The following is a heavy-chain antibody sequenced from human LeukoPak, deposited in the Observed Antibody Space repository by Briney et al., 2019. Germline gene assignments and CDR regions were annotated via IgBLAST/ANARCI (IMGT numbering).Heavy chain of an antibody. D-gene: IGHD3-3*01. J-gene: IGHJ4*02. CDR3: ARGRGVIRARPNRDFDY. CDR2: INHSGST. CDR1: GGSFSGYY. V-gene: IGHV4-34*01. Sequence: SETLSLTCAVYGGSFSGYYWSWIRQPPGKGLDWIGEINHSGSTNYNPSLKSRVTISVDTSKNQFSLKLSSVTAADTAVYYCARGRGVIRARPNRDFDYWGQGTLVTVSS.